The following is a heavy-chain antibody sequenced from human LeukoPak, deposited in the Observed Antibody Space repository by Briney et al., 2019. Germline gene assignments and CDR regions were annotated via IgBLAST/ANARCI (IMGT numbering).Heavy chain of an antibody. J-gene: IGHJ4*02. CDR2: IREDGSEK. CDR1: GFTFSRHW. V-gene: IGHV3-7*01. D-gene: IGHD5-12*01. Sequence: GGSLRLSCAAFGFTFSRHWMSWVRQAPGKGPEWVANIREDGSEKFYMNSVKGRFTISRDNAKNSLYLQMNSLTVDDTAVYYCARDLWLGQRGLFYFEYWGQGTPVTVAS. CDR3: ARDLWLGQRGLFYFEY.